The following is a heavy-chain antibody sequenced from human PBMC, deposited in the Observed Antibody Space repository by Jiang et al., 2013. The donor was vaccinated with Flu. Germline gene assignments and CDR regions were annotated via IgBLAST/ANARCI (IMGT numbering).Heavy chain of an antibody. Sequence: VISYDGSNKYYADSPVKGRFTISRDNSKNTLYLQMNSLRAEDTAVYYCAKTSRTMVDNGMDVWGQGTTVTVSS. D-gene: IGHD3-10*01. J-gene: IGHJ6*02. CDR3: AKTSRTMVDNGMDV. CDR2: ISYDGSNK. V-gene: IGHV3-30*18.